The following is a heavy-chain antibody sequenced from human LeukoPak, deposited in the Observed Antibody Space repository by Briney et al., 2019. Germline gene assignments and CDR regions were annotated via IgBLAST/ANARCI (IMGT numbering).Heavy chain of an antibody. CDR3: ARAKSNYYSYMDV. CDR2: ISASGNTI. CDR1: VFTFSIYS. V-gene: IGHV3-48*01. J-gene: IGHJ6*03. Sequence: PGGSLRLSRAASVFTFSIYSMNGVRQALGKGLEGVSYISASGNTIDYADSVKGRFTISRDTAKNSLYLQMNSRRAEDTAVYYCARAKSNYYSYMDVWGKGTTVTVSS.